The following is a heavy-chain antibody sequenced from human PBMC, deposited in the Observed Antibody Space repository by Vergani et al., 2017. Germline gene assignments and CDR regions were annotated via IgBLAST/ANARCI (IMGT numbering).Heavy chain of an antibody. J-gene: IGHJ4*02. CDR1: GGTFSSYA. Sequence: QVQLVQSGAEVKKPGSSVKVSCKASGGTFSSYAISWVRQAPGQGLEWMGGIIPIFGTANYAQKFQGRVTITADESTSTAYMELSSLRSEDTAVYYCAGRDLDYSDSSGYYSLDYWGQGTLVTVSS. D-gene: IGHD3-22*01. V-gene: IGHV1-69*12. CDR2: IIPIFGTA. CDR3: AGRDLDYSDSSGYYSLDY.